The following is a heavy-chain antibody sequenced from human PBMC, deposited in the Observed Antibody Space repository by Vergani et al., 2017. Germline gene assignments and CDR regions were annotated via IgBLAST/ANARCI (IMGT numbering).Heavy chain of an antibody. J-gene: IGHJ1*01. V-gene: IGHV3-30*03. Sequence: QVHLVESGGGVVQPGRSLRLSCVVSGFTSSYYGMHWVRQAPGKGLEWVAVISYDGTQNSYADSVKGRFTISRDNSKSTLYLQMNSLRTEDTAVYYCATKSCGTPGCQIGYFREWGQGTLVTVSS. CDR3: ATKSCGTPGCQIGYFRE. D-gene: IGHD1-1*01. CDR2: ISYDGTQN. CDR1: GFTSSYYG.